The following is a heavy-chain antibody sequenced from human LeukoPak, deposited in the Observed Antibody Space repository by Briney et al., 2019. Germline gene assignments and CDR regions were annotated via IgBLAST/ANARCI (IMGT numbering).Heavy chain of an antibody. CDR3: ARLPQKRGKKNDAFDI. CDR2: INHSGST. V-gene: IGHV4-34*01. Sequence: PSETLSLTCAVYGGSFSGYYWSWIRQPPGKGLEWIGEINHSGSTNYNPSLKSRVTISVDTSKNQFSLKLSSVTAADTAVYYRARLPQKRGKKNDAFDIWGQGTMVTVSS. CDR1: GGSFSGYY. J-gene: IGHJ3*02.